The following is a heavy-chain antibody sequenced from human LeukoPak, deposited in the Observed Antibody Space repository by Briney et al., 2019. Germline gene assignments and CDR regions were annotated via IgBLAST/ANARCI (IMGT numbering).Heavy chain of an antibody. D-gene: IGHD3-10*01. CDR3: ARGTGFGELSDY. Sequence: GGSLRLSCAASRFTFSDYIMHWVRQAPGKGLVWVSRINSDGSSTSYVDSVKGRFTISRDNAKNTLYLQMNSLRAEDTAVYYCARGTGFGELSDYWGQGTLVTVSS. V-gene: IGHV3-74*01. CDR2: INSDGSST. J-gene: IGHJ4*02. CDR1: RFTFSDYI.